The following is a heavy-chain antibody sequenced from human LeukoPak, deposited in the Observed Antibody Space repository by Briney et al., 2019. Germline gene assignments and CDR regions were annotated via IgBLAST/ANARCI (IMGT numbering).Heavy chain of an antibody. CDR1: GGSISTNSYY. V-gene: IGHV4-39*07. CDR3: ARASGYDILAGPSYYYYYMDV. CDR2: ISYSGST. D-gene: IGHD3-9*01. J-gene: IGHJ6*03. Sequence: SETLSLTCTVSGGSISTNSYYWGWIRQPPGKGLEWIGNISYSGSTHYNPSLKSRVTIFVDTSKNQFSLKLSSVTAADTAVYYCARASGYDILAGPSYYYYYMDVWGTGTTVTISS.